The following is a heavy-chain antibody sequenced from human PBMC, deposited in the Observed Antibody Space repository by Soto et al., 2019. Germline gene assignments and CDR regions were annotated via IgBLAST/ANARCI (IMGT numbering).Heavy chain of an antibody. J-gene: IGHJ4*02. CDR3: AKNSYRSSAVTFYY. D-gene: IGHD6-6*01. Sequence: ASVKVSFKVSGYTLTELSMHWVRQAPGEGLEWMGGFDPEDGETIYAQKFQGRVTMTEDTSTDTAYMELSSLRSEDTAVYYCAKNSYRSSAVTFYYWGQGTLVTVSS. CDR1: GYTLTELS. CDR2: FDPEDGET. V-gene: IGHV1-24*01.